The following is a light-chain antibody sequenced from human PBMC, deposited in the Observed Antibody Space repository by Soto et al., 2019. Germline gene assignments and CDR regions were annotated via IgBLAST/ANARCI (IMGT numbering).Light chain of an antibody. V-gene: IGLV1-40*01. J-gene: IGLJ1*01. CDR2: DNS. Sequence: QSALTQPSSVSGAPGQRVTFSCTGSSSDIGADYDVHWYQQLPGTAPKLLIYDNSNRPSGVPDRFSGSKSGTSAALTITGLQAEDEADYYCRSYESRIVCVFGTGTKLTVL. CDR1: SSDIGADYD. CDR3: RSYESRIVCV.